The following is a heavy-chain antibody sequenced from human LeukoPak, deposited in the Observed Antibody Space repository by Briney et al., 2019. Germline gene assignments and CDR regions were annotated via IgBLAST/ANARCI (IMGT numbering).Heavy chain of an antibody. V-gene: IGHV4-59*01. Sequence: SETLSLTCTVSGGSISSYYWSWIRQPPGKGLEWIGYIYYSGSTNYNPSLKSRVTISVDTSKNQFSLKLSSVTAADTAVYYCARVDSSGYFYFDYWGQGTLVTVSS. D-gene: IGHD3-22*01. CDR3: ARVDSSGYFYFDY. J-gene: IGHJ4*02. CDR1: GGSISSYY. CDR2: IYYSGST.